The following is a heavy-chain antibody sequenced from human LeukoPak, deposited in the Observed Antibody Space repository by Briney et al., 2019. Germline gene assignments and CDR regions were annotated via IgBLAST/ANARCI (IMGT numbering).Heavy chain of an antibody. CDR3: GRINYNGDY. J-gene: IGHJ4*02. CDR1: GFTLSSYW. Sequence: GSLRLSCAASGFTLSSYWVHWVRQPPGKGLMWLSRTNEDGSYADYADSVKGRFTISRDNAKNTVYLQMNSLGTEDTAVYFCGRINYNGDYWGRGTLVTVSS. CDR2: TNEDGSYA. D-gene: IGHD3-10*01. V-gene: IGHV3-74*01.